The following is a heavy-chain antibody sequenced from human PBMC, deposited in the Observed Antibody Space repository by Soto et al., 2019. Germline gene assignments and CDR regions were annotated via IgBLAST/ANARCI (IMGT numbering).Heavy chain of an antibody. CDR1: GFTFSSYS. CDR2: ISSSSSYI. Sequence: GGSPRRSCAASGFTFSSYSMNWVRRAPGKGLEWVSSISSSSSYIYYADSVKGRFTISRDNAKNSLYLQMNSLRAEDTAVYYCARDRPPTAVVTPAFDYWGQGTLVTVSS. CDR3: ARDRPPTAVVTPAFDY. D-gene: IGHD2-21*02. J-gene: IGHJ4*02. V-gene: IGHV3-21*01.